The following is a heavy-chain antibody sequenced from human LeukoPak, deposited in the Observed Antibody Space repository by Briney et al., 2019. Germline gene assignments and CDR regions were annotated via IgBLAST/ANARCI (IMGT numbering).Heavy chain of an antibody. D-gene: IGHD6-19*01. CDR2: IKQDGSEK. Sequence: AGSLRFSCAASGFTFSSYWMSWVRQAPGKGLEWVANIKQDGSEKYYVDSGKGRFTISRDNAKDSLYLQMNSLRAEDTAVYYCARDSSGWYGRPKNEDYWGQGTLVTVSS. J-gene: IGHJ4*02. CDR3: ARDSSGWYGRPKNEDY. CDR1: GFTFSSYW. V-gene: IGHV3-7*01.